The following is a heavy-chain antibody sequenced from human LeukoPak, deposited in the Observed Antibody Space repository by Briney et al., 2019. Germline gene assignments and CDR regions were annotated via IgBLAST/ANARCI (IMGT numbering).Heavy chain of an antibody. J-gene: IGHJ4*02. Sequence: GGSLRLSCAASGFTLSTYGMHWVRQAPGKGLEWVAVISYDGSNKYYADSVKGRFTISRDNSKNTLYLQMNSLRAEDTAVYYCAREKGVYFDYWGQGTLVTVSS. CDR3: AREKGVYFDY. CDR2: ISYDGSNK. D-gene: IGHD3-10*01. CDR1: GFTLSTYG. V-gene: IGHV3-30*03.